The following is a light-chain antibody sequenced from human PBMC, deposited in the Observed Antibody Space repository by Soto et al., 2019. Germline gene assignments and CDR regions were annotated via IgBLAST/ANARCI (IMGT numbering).Light chain of an antibody. CDR3: HQYNFWPT. V-gene: IGKV3D-20*01. Sequence: IVLTQSPATLSLSPGERVTLYCGASQSVSTNYVAWYQQKPGLAPRLLIYDASRRATGIADRFSGSGSGTTFTLTISRPPFEHFRVYYCHQYNFWPTFGQGTKVDI. CDR2: DAS. J-gene: IGKJ1*01. CDR1: QSVSTNY.